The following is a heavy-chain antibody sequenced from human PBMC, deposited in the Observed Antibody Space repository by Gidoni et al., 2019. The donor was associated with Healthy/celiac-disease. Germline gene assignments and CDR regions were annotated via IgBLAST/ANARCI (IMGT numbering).Heavy chain of an antibody. V-gene: IGHV3-23*01. CDR3: AKDRGRLGIFDY. Sequence: EVQLLESGGGLVQPGGSLRLSWAVSGFTFSSYAMSWVRQAPGKGLEWVSASSGSGGSTYYADSVKGRFTIARDNSKNTLYLQMNSLRAEDTAVYYCAKDRGRLGIFDYWGQGTLVTVSS. CDR1: GFTFSSYA. J-gene: IGHJ4*02. CDR2: SSGSGGST. D-gene: IGHD3-10*01.